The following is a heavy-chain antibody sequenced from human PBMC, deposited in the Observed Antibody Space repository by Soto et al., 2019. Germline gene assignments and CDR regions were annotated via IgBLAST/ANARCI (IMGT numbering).Heavy chain of an antibody. CDR3: ARDRYSYGLGRY. CDR2: ISSSSSTI. CDR1: GFTFSSYD. D-gene: IGHD5-18*01. Sequence: GGDLRLSCAASGFTFSSYDMNWVRQAPGKGLEWISYISSSSSTIYYADSVKGRFTISRDNAKNSLYLQMNSLRAEDTAVYYCARDRYSYGLGRYWGQGTLVTVSS. J-gene: IGHJ4*02. V-gene: IGHV3-48*01.